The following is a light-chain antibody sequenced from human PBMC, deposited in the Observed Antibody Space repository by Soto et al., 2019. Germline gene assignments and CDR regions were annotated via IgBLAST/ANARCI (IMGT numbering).Light chain of an antibody. Sequence: QSALTQPASVSGSPGQSITISCTGTSSDVGGYNYVSWYQQHPGKAPKLMIYDVSYRPSGVSNRFSGSKSGNTASLTISGLHAEDEADYYCSSYTSSNTLGVFGTGTKVTVL. V-gene: IGLV2-14*01. CDR1: SSDVGGYNY. CDR3: SSYTSSNTLGV. J-gene: IGLJ1*01. CDR2: DVS.